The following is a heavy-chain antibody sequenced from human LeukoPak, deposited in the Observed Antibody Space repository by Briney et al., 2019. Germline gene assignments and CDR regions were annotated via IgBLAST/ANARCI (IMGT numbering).Heavy chain of an antibody. V-gene: IGHV4-30-4*01. CDR3: ARGPNYVWGSYRYFDY. Sequence: SETLSLTCTVSGASISSGDYYWSWIRQPPGKGLEWIGYIYYSGTTNYNPSLKTRVTISVDMPKNQFSLKLSSVTAADTAVYYCARGPNYVWGSYRYFDYWGQGILVTVSS. CDR2: IYYSGTT. J-gene: IGHJ4*02. CDR1: GASISSGDYY. D-gene: IGHD3-16*02.